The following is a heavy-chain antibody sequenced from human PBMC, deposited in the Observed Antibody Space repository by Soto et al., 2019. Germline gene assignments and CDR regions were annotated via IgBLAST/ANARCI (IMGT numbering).Heavy chain of an antibody. Sequence: PGGSLRLSCAASGFTFSSYGMHWVRQAPGKGLEWVTVISYDGSNKYYADSVKGRFTNSRDNSKNTLYMQMKSLKAEDTAVYYCAKGLYYYGSGSYSPQFDYWGQGT. J-gene: IGHJ4*02. CDR1: GFTFSSYG. CDR3: AKGLYYYGSGSYSPQFDY. CDR2: ISYDGSNK. D-gene: IGHD3-10*01. V-gene: IGHV3-30*18.